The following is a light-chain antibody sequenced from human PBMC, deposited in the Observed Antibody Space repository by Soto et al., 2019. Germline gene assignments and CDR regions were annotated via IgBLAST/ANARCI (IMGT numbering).Light chain of an antibody. CDR2: WAS. Sequence: DIVMTQSPDSLAVSLGERATINCKSSQCVLYSSNNKNYLAWYQQKPGQPPKLLIYWASTRESGVPDRFSGSGSGTDFTLTISSLQAEDVAVYYCQQYYITPPTTFGGGTKVEIK. CDR3: QQYYITPPTT. J-gene: IGKJ4*01. V-gene: IGKV4-1*01. CDR1: QCVLYSSNNKNY.